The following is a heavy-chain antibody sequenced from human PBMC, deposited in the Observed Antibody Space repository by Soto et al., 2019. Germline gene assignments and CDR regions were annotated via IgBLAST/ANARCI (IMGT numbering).Heavy chain of an antibody. D-gene: IGHD1-7*01. CDR3: ARCGNWNYASDS. V-gene: IGHV1-18*01. Sequence: QVQLVQSGPEVKKPGASVKVSCKTSGYTFTSSGISWVRQAPGQGLEWMGWISANNGNTNYAQIVQGRATMTPDTSTSKAYMELRSLRPDDTAVYYCARCGNWNYASDSWGQGTLVTVAS. CDR1: GYTFTSSG. CDR2: ISANNGNT. J-gene: IGHJ4*02.